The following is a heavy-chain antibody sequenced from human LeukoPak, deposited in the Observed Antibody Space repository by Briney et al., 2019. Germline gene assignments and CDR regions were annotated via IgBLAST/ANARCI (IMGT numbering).Heavy chain of an antibody. CDR2: FIPIFGSP. Sequence: SVKVSCKASVPTFTSYAINWVRQAPGQGLEWMGGFIPIFGSPTYAQNFQGRVTFTTDESTYTAYMELSNLRSDDTAVFYCAGFFYDSSGAAFDIWGQGTMVTVSS. V-gene: IGHV1-69*05. CDR1: VPTFTSYA. J-gene: IGHJ3*02. D-gene: IGHD3-22*01. CDR3: AGFFYDSSGAAFDI.